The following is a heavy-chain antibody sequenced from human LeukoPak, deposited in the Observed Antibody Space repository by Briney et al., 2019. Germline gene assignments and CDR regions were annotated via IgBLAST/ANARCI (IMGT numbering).Heavy chain of an antibody. CDR3: ARANAPPRFYGMDV. Sequence: SETLSLTCSVSGGSISSDHWSWIRQPAGKGLEWIGRFYKNGGTNYNPSLQSRVTMSVDTSKNQFSLRLSSVTAADTAVYYCARANAPPRFYGMDVWGRGTTVTVSS. CDR1: GGSISSDH. J-gene: IGHJ6*02. D-gene: IGHD2-8*01. CDR2: FYKNGGT. V-gene: IGHV4-4*07.